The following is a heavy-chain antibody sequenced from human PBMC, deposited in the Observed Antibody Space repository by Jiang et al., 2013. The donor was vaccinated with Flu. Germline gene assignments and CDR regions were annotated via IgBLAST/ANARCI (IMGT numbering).Heavy chain of an antibody. CDR2: MNPNSGNT. V-gene: IGHV1-8*02. D-gene: IGHD3-22*01. Sequence: GAEVKKPGSSVKVSCKASGGTFSSYAISWVRQAPGQGLEWMGWMNPNSGNTGYAQKFQGRVTMTRNTSISTAYMELSSLRSEDTAVYCCARLHDSSGYYLYYWG. CDR3: ARLHDSSGYYLYY. J-gene: IGHJ4*01. CDR1: GGTFSSYA.